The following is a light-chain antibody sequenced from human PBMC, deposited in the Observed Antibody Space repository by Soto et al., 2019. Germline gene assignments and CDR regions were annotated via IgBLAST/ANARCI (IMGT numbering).Light chain of an antibody. Sequence: DIQITQSPSSLSTSVGDRVTITCRASQSISRYLHWYQQKPGTVPKLLIYATSSLQSGAPSRFSGSGSGTDFTLTISSLQPEDFANYYCLQTYTTLQYTFGQGTKLEI. CDR1: QSISRY. CDR3: LQTYTTLQYT. V-gene: IGKV1-39*01. J-gene: IGKJ2*01. CDR2: ATS.